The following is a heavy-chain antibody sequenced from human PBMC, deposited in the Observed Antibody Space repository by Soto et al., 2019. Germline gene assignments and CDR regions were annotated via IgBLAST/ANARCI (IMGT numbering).Heavy chain of an antibody. Sequence: QMQLVQSGAEVKKTGSSVKVSCKASGYTFTYRYLHWVRQAPGQALEWMGWITPFNGNTNYAQKFQDRVTITRDRSMSTAYMELSSLRSEDTAMYYCAGDNTYSSSWRRTRDYYGKDVWGQGTTVTVSS. V-gene: IGHV1-45*02. CDR3: AGDNTYSSSWRRTRDYYGKDV. J-gene: IGHJ6*02. CDR2: ITPFNGNT. CDR1: GYTFTYRY. D-gene: IGHD6-13*01.